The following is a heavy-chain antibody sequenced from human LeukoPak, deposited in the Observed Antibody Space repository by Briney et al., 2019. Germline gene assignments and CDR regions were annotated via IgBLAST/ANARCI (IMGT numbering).Heavy chain of an antibody. V-gene: IGHV3-30*04. CDR3: AREGSGSQGGSDHYYYYYYMGV. Sequence: GGSLRLSCAASGFTFSSYAMHWVRQAPGKGLEWVAVISYDRSNKYYADSVKGRSTISRDNSKNTLYLQMNSLRAEDTAVYYCAREGSGSQGGSDHYYYYYYMGVWGKGTTVTVSS. D-gene: IGHD3-10*01. J-gene: IGHJ6*03. CDR2: ISYDRSNK. CDR1: GFTFSSYA.